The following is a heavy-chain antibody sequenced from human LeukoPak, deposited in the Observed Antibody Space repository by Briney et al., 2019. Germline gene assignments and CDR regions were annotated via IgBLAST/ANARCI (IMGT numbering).Heavy chain of an antibody. CDR2: ISNSGGST. CDR1: GFTFSGFA. Sequence: PGGSLRLSCAASGFTFSGFAMSWVRQAPGKGLEWVSTISNSGGSTYYADSVKGRFTISRDSAKNSLYLQMYSLRAEDTAVYYCARGVLGDYWGQGTLVTVSS. V-gene: IGHV3-23*01. J-gene: IGHJ4*02. CDR3: ARGVLGDY. D-gene: IGHD7-27*01.